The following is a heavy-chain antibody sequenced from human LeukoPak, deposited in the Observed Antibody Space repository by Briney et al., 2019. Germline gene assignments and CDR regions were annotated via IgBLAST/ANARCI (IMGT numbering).Heavy chain of an antibody. J-gene: IGHJ4*02. CDR2: IYAGGST. V-gene: IGHV3-53*01. CDR1: GFTVSSNH. D-gene: IGHD2-15*01. CDR3: ARARGNRPGYCSGENCYYFDY. Sequence: PGGSLRLSCAASGFTVSSNHMSWVRQIPGKGLEWVSLIYAGGSTYYADSVKGRFTISRDNSKNTLYLQMNSLRAEDTAVYYCARARGNRPGYCSGENCYYFDYWGQGTQVTVSS.